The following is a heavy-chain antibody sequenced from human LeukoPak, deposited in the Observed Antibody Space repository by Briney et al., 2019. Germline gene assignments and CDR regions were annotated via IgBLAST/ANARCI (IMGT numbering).Heavy chain of an antibody. D-gene: IGHD6-13*01. CDR2: FDPEDGET. CDR3: ATGIAAAGNYYFDY. Sequence: ASVKVSCKVSGYTLTKLSMHWVRQAPGKGLEWMGSFDPEDGETIYAQKFQGRVTMTEDTSTDTAYMELSSLRSEDTAVYYCATGIAAAGNYYFDYWGQGTLVSVSS. V-gene: IGHV1-24*01. J-gene: IGHJ4*02. CDR1: GYTLTKLS.